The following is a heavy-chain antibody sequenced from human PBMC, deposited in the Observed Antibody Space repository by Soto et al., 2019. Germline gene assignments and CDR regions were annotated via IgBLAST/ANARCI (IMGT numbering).Heavy chain of an antibody. CDR1: GFTFRSFT. D-gene: IGHD5-18*01. J-gene: IGHJ5*02. CDR2: ISSNSAYI. V-gene: IGHV3-21*01. Sequence: GGSLRLSCAASGFTFRSFTMNWVRQAPGKGLEWVSTISSNSAYIYYTDALRGRFTISRDNAKNSLHLQMNSLRAEDTAVYYCTRDASRDSRAPGWFDPWGPGTLVTVSS. CDR3: TRDASRDSRAPGWFDP.